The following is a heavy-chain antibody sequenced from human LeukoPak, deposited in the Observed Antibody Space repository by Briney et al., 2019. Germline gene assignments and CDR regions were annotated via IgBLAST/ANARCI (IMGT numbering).Heavy chain of an antibody. Sequence: GGSLRLSSAASGVTSSAHWMTWVRQAPQKGLEWVAAIKESGSEDFYVDSVRGRFTISRDNAKNSLYLQMNSLRVEDTAMYYCTRGDLDPWGQGTLVTVSS. CDR2: IKESGSED. J-gene: IGHJ5*02. CDR3: TRGDLDP. CDR1: GVTSSAHW. V-gene: IGHV3-7*03.